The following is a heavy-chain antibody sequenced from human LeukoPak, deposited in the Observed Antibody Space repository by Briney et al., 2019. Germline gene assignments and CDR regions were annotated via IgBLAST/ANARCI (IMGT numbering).Heavy chain of an antibody. J-gene: IGHJ4*02. CDR2: IYYSGSS. Sequence: SETLSLTCTVSGASLSRYYWSWIRQPPGKGLEWIGYIYYSGSSTYSPSLQSRVTISVDTSKNQFSLRLSSVTAADTAVYYCVSGGGWELPYNFDYWGQGTLVTVSS. V-gene: IGHV4-59*08. CDR3: VSGGGWELPYNFDY. D-gene: IGHD1-26*01. CDR1: GASLSRYY.